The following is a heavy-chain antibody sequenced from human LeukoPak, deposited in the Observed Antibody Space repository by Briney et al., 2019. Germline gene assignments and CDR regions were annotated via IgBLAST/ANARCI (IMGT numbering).Heavy chain of an antibody. CDR3: ANLEGIAVAGTHYFDY. Sequence: GGSLKLSRTASGFTFTSYAISWVRRAPGKGLEWVSAISGSGGDSYYADSVEGRFTISRDNSKNTLYLQMNSLRAEDTAVYYCANLEGIAVAGTHYFDYWGQGTLVTVSS. J-gene: IGHJ4*02. CDR1: GFTFTSYA. CDR2: ISGSGGDS. D-gene: IGHD6-19*01. V-gene: IGHV3-23*01.